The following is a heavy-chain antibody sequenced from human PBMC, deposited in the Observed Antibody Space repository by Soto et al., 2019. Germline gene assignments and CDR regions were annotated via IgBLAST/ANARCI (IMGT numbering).Heavy chain of an antibody. CDR1: GGSISSSSYY. Sequence: QLQLQESGPGLVKPSETLSLTCTVSGGSISSSSYYWGWIRQPPGKGLEWIGSIYYSGSTYYNPSLKRRVITSVDTSKNQFSLKLSSVTAADTAVYYCARQGGSSSGFYYYYYYMDVWGKGTTVTVSS. CDR2: IYYSGST. CDR3: ARQGGSSSGFYYYYYYMDV. D-gene: IGHD6-6*01. V-gene: IGHV4-39*01. J-gene: IGHJ6*03.